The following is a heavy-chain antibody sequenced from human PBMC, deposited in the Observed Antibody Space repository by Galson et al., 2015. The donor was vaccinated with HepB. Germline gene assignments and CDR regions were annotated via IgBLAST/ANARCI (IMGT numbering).Heavy chain of an antibody. J-gene: IGHJ3*02. CDR2: ISYDGSNK. CDR3: ANEGWPPIRQGGAFDI. D-gene: IGHD2-15*01. V-gene: IGHV3-30*18. CDR1: GFTFSSYG. Sequence: SLRLSCAASGFTFSSYGMHWVRQAPGKGLEWVAVISYDGSNKYYADSVKGRFTISRDNSKNTLYLQMNSLRAEDTAAYYCANEGWPPIRQGGAFDIWGQGTMVTVSS.